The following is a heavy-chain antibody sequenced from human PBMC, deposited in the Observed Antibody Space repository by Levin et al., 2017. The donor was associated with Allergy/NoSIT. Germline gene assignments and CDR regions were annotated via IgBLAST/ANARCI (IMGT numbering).Heavy chain of an antibody. J-gene: IGHJ3*02. V-gene: IGHV1-18*01. CDR2: ISAYTGNT. CDR1: GYNFNSFG. Sequence: GGSLRLSCKASGYNFNSFGISWVRQAPGQGLEWMGWISAYTGNTNYAQRFQDRVTMTTVTSTSTAYMELRSLRSDDTAVYFCARGSGFDRAFDIWGQGTMVTVSS. CDR3: ARGSGFDRAFDI. D-gene: IGHD5-12*01.